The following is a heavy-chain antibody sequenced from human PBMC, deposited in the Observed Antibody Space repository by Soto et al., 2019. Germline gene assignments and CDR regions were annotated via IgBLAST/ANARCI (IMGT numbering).Heavy chain of an antibody. Sequence: SETLSLTCTVSGGSISSYYWSWIRQPPGKGLEWIGYIYYSGSTNYNPSLKSRVTISVDTSKNQFSLKLSSVTAADTAVYYCARTSPGPYGEFVPEPFDYWGQGTLVTVSS. J-gene: IGHJ4*02. CDR3: ARTSPGPYGEFVPEPFDY. V-gene: IGHV4-59*01. CDR1: GGSISSYY. CDR2: IYYSGST. D-gene: IGHD3-10*01.